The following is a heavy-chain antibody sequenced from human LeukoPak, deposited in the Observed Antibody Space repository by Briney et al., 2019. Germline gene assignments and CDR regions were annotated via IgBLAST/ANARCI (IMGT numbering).Heavy chain of an antibody. CDR1: GFTFSSYW. Sequence: GGSLRLSCAASGFTFSSYWMSWVRQAPGKGLEWVANIKQDGSEKYYVDSVKGRFTISRDNAKNSLYLQMNSLRAEDTAVYYCARDPALGEPYFDYWGQGTLVTVSS. D-gene: IGHD4-17*01. V-gene: IGHV3-7*01. CDR2: IKQDGSEK. J-gene: IGHJ4*02. CDR3: ARDPALGEPYFDY.